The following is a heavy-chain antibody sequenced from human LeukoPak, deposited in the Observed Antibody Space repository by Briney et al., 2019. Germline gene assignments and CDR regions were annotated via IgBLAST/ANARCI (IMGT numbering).Heavy chain of an antibody. V-gene: IGHV7-4-1*02. Sequence: ASVKVSCKASGYTFTSYAMNWVRQAPRQGLEWMGWINTNTGNPTYAQGFTGRFVFSLDTSVSTAYLQISSLKAEDTAVYYCARDAVLVVIKGYYGMDVWGQGTTVTVSS. CDR3: ARDAVLVVIKGYYGMDV. CDR1: GYTFTSYA. D-gene: IGHD3-22*01. J-gene: IGHJ6*02. CDR2: INTNTGNP.